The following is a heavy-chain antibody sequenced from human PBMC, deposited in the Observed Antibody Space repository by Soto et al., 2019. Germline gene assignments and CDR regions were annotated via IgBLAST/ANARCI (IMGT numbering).Heavy chain of an antibody. Sequence: ASETLSLTCSVPGGAISSYYWSWVRQPAGKGLEWIGRVFSSGSTNYNASLKSRVTMSIDTSKNEVSLTLRSVTAADTAVYYCARVAFSYFGMDVWGPGTTVTV. D-gene: IGHD3-3*02. J-gene: IGHJ6*02. CDR1: GGAISSYY. V-gene: IGHV4-4*07. CDR3: ARVAFSYFGMDV. CDR2: VFSSGST.